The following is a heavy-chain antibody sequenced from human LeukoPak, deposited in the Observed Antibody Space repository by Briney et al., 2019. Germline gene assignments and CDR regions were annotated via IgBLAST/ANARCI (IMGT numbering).Heavy chain of an antibody. V-gene: IGHV3-7*01. CDR3: ARWPIY. J-gene: IGHJ4*02. CDR2: IRQDGSDK. Sequence: GGSLRLSCAASGFTFSSYSMNWVRQAPGKGLEWVANIRQDGSDKYYVDSVKGRFTISRDNAKNSLYLQMNGLRGEDTAVYYCARWPIYWGQGTLVTVSS. CDR1: GFTFSSYS.